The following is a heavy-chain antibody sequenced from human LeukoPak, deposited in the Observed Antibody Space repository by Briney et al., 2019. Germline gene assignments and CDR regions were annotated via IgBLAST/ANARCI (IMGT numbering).Heavy chain of an antibody. CDR3: ARGADFWSGYYWFDP. J-gene: IGHJ5*02. V-gene: IGHV1-18*01. CDR1: GYTFTSYG. CDR2: ISAYNGNT. Sequence: APVKVSCKASGYTFTSYGISWVRQAPGQGLEWMGWISAYNGNTNYAQKLQGRVTMTTDTSTSTAYMELRSLRSDDTAVYYCARGADFWSGYYWFDPWGQGTLVTVSS. D-gene: IGHD3-3*01.